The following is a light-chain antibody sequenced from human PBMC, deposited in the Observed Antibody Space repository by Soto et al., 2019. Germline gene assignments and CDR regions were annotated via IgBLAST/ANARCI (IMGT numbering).Light chain of an antibody. Sequence: ENVFTQSPATLSLSPGERATLSFQASQSVSSYLAWYQQKPGQAPRLLLYDASNRATGIPDRFSGSGPGTDFTLTISRLEPEDFAVYYCQKRSNWPLITFGQGTRLEIK. CDR1: QSVSSY. CDR2: DAS. J-gene: IGKJ5*01. CDR3: QKRSNWPLIT. V-gene: IGKV3-11*01.